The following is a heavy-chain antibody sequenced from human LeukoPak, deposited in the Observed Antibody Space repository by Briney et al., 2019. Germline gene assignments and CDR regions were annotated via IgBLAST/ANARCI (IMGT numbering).Heavy chain of an antibody. CDR1: GYTFTSNY. CDR2: IYPRDGST. V-gene: IGHV1-46*01. CDR3: ARDRYQLLWYYYGSGSHFDY. Sequence: ASVKVSCKASGYTFTSNYIHWVRQAPGQGLEWMGMIYPRDGSTNYAQKLQGRVTMTTDTSTSTAYMELRSLRSDDTAVYYCARDRYQLLWYYYGSGSHFDYWGQGTLVTVSS. J-gene: IGHJ4*02. D-gene: IGHD3-10*01.